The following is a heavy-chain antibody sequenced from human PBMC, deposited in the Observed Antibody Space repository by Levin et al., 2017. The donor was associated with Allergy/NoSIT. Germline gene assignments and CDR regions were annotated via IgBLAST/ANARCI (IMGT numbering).Heavy chain of an antibody. Sequence: SSETLSLTCTVSGGSISSSSYYWGWIRQPPGKGLEWIGSIYYSGSTYYNPSLKSRVTISVDTSKNQFSLKLSSVTAADTAVYYCARSSGWYGDWFDPWGQGTLVTVSS. V-gene: IGHV4-39*01. J-gene: IGHJ5*02. CDR2: IYYSGST. CDR1: GGSISSSSYY. D-gene: IGHD6-19*01. CDR3: ARSSGWYGDWFDP.